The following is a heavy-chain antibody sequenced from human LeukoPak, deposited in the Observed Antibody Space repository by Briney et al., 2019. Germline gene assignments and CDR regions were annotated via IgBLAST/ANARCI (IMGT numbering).Heavy chain of an antibody. CDR3: ARDTFDDYGDYWYAFDI. CDR1: GYTFTRYG. Sequence: ASVKVSCKASGYTFTRYGISWVRQAPGQRREGRGWISAYNGNTNYAQKLQGRVTMTTDTSTSTAYMELRSLRSDDTAVYYCARDTFDDYGDYWYAFDIWGQGTMVTVSS. CDR2: ISAYNGNT. J-gene: IGHJ3*02. V-gene: IGHV1-18*01. D-gene: IGHD4-17*01.